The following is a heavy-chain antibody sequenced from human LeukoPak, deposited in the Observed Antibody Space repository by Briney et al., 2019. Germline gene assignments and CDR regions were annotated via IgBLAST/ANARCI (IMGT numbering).Heavy chain of an antibody. D-gene: IGHD6-19*01. CDR3: AREIRSYSSGWYSWFDP. CDR2: ISAYNGNT. Sequence: AASVKVSCKASGYTFTSYGISWVRQAPGQGLEWMGWISAYNGNTNYAQKLQGRVTMTTDTSTSTAYMELRSLRSDDTAVYYCAREIRSYSSGWYSWFDPWGREPWSPSPQ. CDR1: GYTFTSYG. V-gene: IGHV1-18*04. J-gene: IGHJ5*02.